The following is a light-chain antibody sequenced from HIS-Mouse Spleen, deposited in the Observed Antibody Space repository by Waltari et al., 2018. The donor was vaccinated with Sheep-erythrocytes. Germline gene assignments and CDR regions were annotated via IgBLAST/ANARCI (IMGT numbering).Light chain of an antibody. CDR3: CSYAGSSTPWV. CDR2: EGS. J-gene: IGLJ3*02. V-gene: IGLV2-23*01. Sequence: QSALTQPASVSGSPGQSITISCTGTSSDVGSYNLVSWYQQHPGKAPKLMIYEGSKLPAGVLNRFSGSKSGNTASLTISGLQAEDEADYYCCSYAGSSTPWVFGGGTKLTVL. CDR1: SSDVGSYNL.